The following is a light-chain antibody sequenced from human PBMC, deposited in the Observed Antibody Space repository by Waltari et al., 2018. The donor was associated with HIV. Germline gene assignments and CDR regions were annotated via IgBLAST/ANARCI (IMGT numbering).Light chain of an antibody. Sequence: QSVLTQPPSVSGAPGKRVTIAFSGSSSNIGANYDVHWYQHLPGPAPKLLIYGNIYRPSGVPDRFSASKSVTSASLSITGLQADDEPDYYCHSYDSSLSCWVFGGGTKLTV. J-gene: IGLJ3*02. CDR3: HSYDSSLSCWV. V-gene: IGLV1-40*01. CDR2: GNI. CDR1: SSNIGANYD.